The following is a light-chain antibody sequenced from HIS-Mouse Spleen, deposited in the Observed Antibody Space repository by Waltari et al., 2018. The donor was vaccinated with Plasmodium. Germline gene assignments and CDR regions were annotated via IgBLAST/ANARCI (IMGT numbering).Light chain of an antibody. CDR1: SSDVGSYNL. CDR3: CSYAGSSTFVV. Sequence: QSALTNPAPVSGSPGQPIPIPCTGTSSDVGSYNLVPWYQQHPGKAPKLMIYEGSKRPSGVSNRFSGSKSGNTASLTISGLQAEDEADYYCCSYAGSSTFVVFGGGTKLTVL. J-gene: IGLJ2*01. CDR2: EGS. V-gene: IGLV2-23*03.